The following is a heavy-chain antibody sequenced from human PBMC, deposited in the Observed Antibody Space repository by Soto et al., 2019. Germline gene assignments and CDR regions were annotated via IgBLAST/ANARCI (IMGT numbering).Heavy chain of an antibody. J-gene: IGHJ4*02. CDR3: ARRAYCGGDCYWTFDY. CDR2: IYPGDSDT. V-gene: IGHV5-51*01. CDR1: GYSITDYW. Sequence: PVAALRISCNCSGYSITDYWSGWVRQMPGKGLELMGIIYPGDSDTRYSPSFQGQVTISADKSISTAYLQWSSLKASDTAMYYCARRAYCGGDCYWTFDYWGQGTLVTVFS. D-gene: IGHD2-21*02.